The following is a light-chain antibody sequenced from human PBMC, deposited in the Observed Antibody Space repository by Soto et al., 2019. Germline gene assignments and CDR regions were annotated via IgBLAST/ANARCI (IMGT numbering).Light chain of an antibody. CDR2: EVS. Sequence: QSVLTQPASVSGSPGQSITISCTGTSSDVGAYDYVSWYQQHPGKAPKLMIYEVSDRPSGVSNRFSGSKSGNTASLTISGLQPEDEADYYCSSYTSSSTLVIGTGTKLTVL. CDR3: SSYTSSSTLV. V-gene: IGLV2-14*01. J-gene: IGLJ1*01. CDR1: SSDVGAYDY.